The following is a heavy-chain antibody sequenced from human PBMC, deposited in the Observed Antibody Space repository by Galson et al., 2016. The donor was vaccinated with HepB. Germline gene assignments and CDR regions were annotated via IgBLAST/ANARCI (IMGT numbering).Heavy chain of an antibody. CDR3: ATNRWFGGLSQVDN. V-gene: IGHV3-30*04. CDR2: ISNDGSHA. Sequence: SLRLSCAASGFTFVNYAFHWVRQTPGKGREWVAVISNDGSHAFYADYARGRFTISRDDSTNTVYLQMNSLRGEETAVYFCATNRWFGGLSQVDNWGQGTLVTVSS. D-gene: IGHD3-10*01. CDR1: GFTFVNYA. J-gene: IGHJ4*02.